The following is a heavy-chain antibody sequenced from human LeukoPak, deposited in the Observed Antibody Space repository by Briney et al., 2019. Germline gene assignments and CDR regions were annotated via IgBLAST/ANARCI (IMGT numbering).Heavy chain of an antibody. CDR3: VKDLSYESSGHVFDY. D-gene: IGHD3-22*01. J-gene: IGHJ4*02. V-gene: IGHV3-43*01. CDR2: ISWDGTT. CDR1: GFTFSSYA. Sequence: GGSLRLSCAASGFTFSSYAMHWVRQAPGKTLEWVSLISWDGTTYYTDSVKGRFTISRDNSKNSLYLQVDTLRTEDTAFYYCVKDLSYESSGHVFDYWGQGTLVTVSS.